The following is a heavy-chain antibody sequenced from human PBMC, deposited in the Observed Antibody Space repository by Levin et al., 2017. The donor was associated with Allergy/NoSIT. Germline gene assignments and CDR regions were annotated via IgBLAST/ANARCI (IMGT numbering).Heavy chain of an antibody. CDR2: IYYSGTT. V-gene: IGHV4-59*01. Sequence: QTLSLTCTVSGGSISNYYWSWIRQPPGKGLEWIGYIYYSGTTNYNPSLKSRVTISVDTSKSQFSLKLTSVTAADTAIYYCARMGDTAMVDPFDYWGQGTLVTVSS. CDR1: GGSISNYY. CDR3: ARMGDTAMVDPFDY. D-gene: IGHD5-18*01. J-gene: IGHJ4*02.